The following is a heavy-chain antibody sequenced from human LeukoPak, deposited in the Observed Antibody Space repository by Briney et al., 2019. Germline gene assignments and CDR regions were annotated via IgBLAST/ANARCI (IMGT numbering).Heavy chain of an antibody. CDR2: IRYDGSNK. J-gene: IGHJ4*02. Sequence: GGSLRLSCAASGFTFSSFGKHWGRQGPRKGLEWVAFIRYDGSNKYYADSVKGRFTISRDNSKNTLYLQMNSLRAEDTAVYYCAKEIFNRWGQGTLVTVSS. CDR3: AKEIFNR. CDR1: GFTFSSFG. V-gene: IGHV3-30*02.